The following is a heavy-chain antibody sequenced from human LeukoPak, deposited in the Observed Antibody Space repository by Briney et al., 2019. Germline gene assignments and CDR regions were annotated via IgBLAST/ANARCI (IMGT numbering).Heavy chain of an antibody. CDR3: ANLRGYSYGAGDY. CDR1: GVSISSSSYY. D-gene: IGHD5-18*01. Sequence: PSETLSVTCTVSGVSISSSSYYWGWIRQPPGKGLEWIGSIYYSGSTYYNPPLKSRVTISVDTSKNQFSLKLSSVTAADTAVYYCANLRGYSYGAGDYWGQGTLVTVSS. J-gene: IGHJ4*02. V-gene: IGHV4-39*07. CDR2: IYYSGST.